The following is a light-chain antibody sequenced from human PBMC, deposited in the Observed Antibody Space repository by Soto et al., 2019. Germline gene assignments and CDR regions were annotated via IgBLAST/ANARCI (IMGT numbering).Light chain of an antibody. J-gene: IGKJ4*01. CDR2: GAS. V-gene: IGKV3-15*01. Sequence: EIVMTQSPATLSVSPGERATLSCRASQSVSSNLAWYQQKPGQAPRLLIYGASTRATGIPARFSGSGSGTAFTLTIISLQSEDFAVYYCQQYNNWPPLTFGGGTKAEIK. CDR3: QQYNNWPPLT. CDR1: QSVSSN.